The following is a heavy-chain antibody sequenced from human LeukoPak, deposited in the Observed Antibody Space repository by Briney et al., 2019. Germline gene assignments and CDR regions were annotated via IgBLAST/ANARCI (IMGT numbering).Heavy chain of an antibody. CDR3: AREGYNSGPIPFDS. J-gene: IGHJ5*01. Sequence: PGGSLRLSCAASGFTFSDYCMSWIRQAPGKGLEWVSDISSSGSYTNDADSVKGRFTISRDNAKNSLHLEMNSLRVEDTAVYYCAREGYNSGPIPFDSWGQGTLVTVSS. D-gene: IGHD5-18*01. CDR2: ISSSGSYT. CDR1: GFTFSDYC. V-gene: IGHV3-11*06.